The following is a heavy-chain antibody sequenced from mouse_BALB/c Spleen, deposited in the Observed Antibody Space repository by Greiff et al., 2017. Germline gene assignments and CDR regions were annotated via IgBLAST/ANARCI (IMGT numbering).Heavy chain of an antibody. V-gene: IGHV2-9*02. CDR2: IWAGGST. D-gene: IGHD1-1*01. Sequence: VQLQESGPGLVAPSQSLSITCTVSGFSLTSYGVHWVRQPPGKGLEWLGVIWAGGSTNYNSALMSRLSISKDNSKSQVFLKMNSLQTDDTAMYYCARASTTVVATNAMDYWGQGTSVTVSS. CDR1: GFSLTSYG. J-gene: IGHJ4*01. CDR3: ARASTTVVATNAMDY.